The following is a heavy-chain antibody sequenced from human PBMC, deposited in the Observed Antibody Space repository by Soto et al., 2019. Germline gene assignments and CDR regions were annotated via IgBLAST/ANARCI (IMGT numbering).Heavy chain of an antibody. Sequence: QVQLVQSGAEVKKPGSSVKVSCKASVGTFSNYALSWVRQAPGQGLEWMGGIIPIFGSANYAQRFQGRVTITADDSTSTAYMELSSLRPDDTALYYCAREVTVASYSFDLWGQGTLVTVSS. V-gene: IGHV1-69*01. J-gene: IGHJ4*02. CDR2: IIPIFGSA. D-gene: IGHD5-12*01. CDR1: VGTFSNYA. CDR3: AREVTVASYSFDL.